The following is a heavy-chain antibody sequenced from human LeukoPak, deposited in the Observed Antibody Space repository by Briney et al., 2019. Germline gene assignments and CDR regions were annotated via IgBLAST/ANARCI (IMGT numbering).Heavy chain of an antibody. CDR2: ISWNSDTI. V-gene: IGHV3-9*01. J-gene: IGHJ5*02. D-gene: IGHD3-10*01. Sequence: PGRSLRLSCAASGFTFDNYAMHWVRQAPGQGLEWVSGISWNSDTIGYADSVKGRFTISRDNAKNSLYLQMNSLRAEDTALYYCAKGGGLGSYYNWFDPWGQGTLVTVSS. CDR1: GFTFDNYA. CDR3: AKGGGLGSYYNWFDP.